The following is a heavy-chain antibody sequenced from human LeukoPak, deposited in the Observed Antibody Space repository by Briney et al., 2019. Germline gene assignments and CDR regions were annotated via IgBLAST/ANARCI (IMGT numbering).Heavy chain of an antibody. CDR2: ISDSGGTT. Sequence: PGGSLRLSCAASGFTFAGYAMSWVRQAPGKGLEWVSGISDSGGTTYYADSVKGRFTISRDNSKNTLYLQMNSLRAEDTATYYCAKDPHGSGSYLDYWGQGTLVTVSS. V-gene: IGHV3-23*01. CDR3: AKDPHGSGSYLDY. D-gene: IGHD3-10*01. J-gene: IGHJ4*02. CDR1: GFTFAGYA.